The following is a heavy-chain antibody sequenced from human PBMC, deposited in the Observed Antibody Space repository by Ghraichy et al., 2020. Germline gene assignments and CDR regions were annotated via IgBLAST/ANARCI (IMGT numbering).Heavy chain of an antibody. J-gene: IGHJ4*02. D-gene: IGHD1-1*01. V-gene: IGHV3-23*01. Sequence: GGSLRLSCAASGFTFSNYAMTWVRQAPGKGLEWVSAISVSGGSTYFADSVRGRCAISRDNSKNTLYLQMNSLRPEDTALYYCAKDIKATDNPRGYFDYWGPGALVSVS. CDR2: ISVSGGST. CDR1: GFTFSNYA. CDR3: AKDIKATDNPRGYFDY.